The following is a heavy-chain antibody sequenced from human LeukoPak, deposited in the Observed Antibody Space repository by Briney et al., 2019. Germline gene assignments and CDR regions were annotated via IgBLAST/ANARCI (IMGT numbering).Heavy chain of an antibody. CDR2: IYYSGST. Sequence: PSQTLSLTCSVSGGSISSGDYYWSWIRQPPGKGLEWIGHIYYSGSTHHNPSLKSRVTISVDTSKNQFSLKLSSVTATDTAVYYCARSLFSAGSGSYGFDPWGQGTLVTVSS. CDR1: GGSISSGDYY. CDR3: ARSLFSAGSGSYGFDP. J-gene: IGHJ5*02. V-gene: IGHV4-30-4*01. D-gene: IGHD3-10*01.